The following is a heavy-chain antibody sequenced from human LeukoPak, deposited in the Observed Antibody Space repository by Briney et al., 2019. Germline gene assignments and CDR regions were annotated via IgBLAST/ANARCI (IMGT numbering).Heavy chain of an antibody. CDR2: INDSGSP. D-gene: IGHD2-2*01. CDR1: GGSFSGYY. V-gene: IGHV4-34*01. Sequence: PSETLSLTCAVYGGSFSGYYWSWIRQPPGKGLEWIGEINDSGSPIYSPSLRSRLTISVDTSKNQFSVTLTSVTVADTAVYYCARGPHQHWPLGQFWGQGSLVTVSS. CDR3: ARGPHQHWPLGQF. J-gene: IGHJ4*02.